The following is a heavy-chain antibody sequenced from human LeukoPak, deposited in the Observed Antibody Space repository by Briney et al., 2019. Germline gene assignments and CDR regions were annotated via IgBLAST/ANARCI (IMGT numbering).Heavy chain of an antibody. CDR3: ARVPVLKGAFDI. J-gene: IGHJ3*02. D-gene: IGHD4/OR15-4a*01. CDR1: GGSISSSYY. Sequence: PSDTLSLTCTVSGGSISSSYYWGWIRQPPGKGLQWIGSIYHSGSTYYNPSLKSRVTISVDTSKNQFSLKLSSVTAADTAVYYCARVPVLKGAFDIWGQGTMVTVSS. CDR2: IYHSGST. V-gene: IGHV4-39*07.